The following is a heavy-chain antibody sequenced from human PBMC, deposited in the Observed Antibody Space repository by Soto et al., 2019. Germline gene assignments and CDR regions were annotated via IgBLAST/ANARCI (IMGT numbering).Heavy chain of an antibody. CDR3: VRVGRLGGY. Sequence: EVQLVESGGGLVQPGGCLRLSCAASGFTFSTYWMSWVRQAPGKGLEWVANIKEDGSEKYYVDSVKGRFTISRDNANNSLYLQTNSLRAEDTAVYYCVRVGRLGGYWGQGTLVTVSS. CDR1: GFTFSTYW. D-gene: IGHD3-16*01. V-gene: IGHV3-7*03. CDR2: IKEDGSEK. J-gene: IGHJ4*02.